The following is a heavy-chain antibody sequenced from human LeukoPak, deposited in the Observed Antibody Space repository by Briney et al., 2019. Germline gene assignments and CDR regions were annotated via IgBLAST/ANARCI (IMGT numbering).Heavy chain of an antibody. J-gene: IGHJ4*02. CDR1: GFTFSNYW. D-gene: IGHD3-9*01. CDR2: INSAGSIT. V-gene: IGHV3-74*01. Sequence: GGSLRLSCAASGFTFSNYWMHWVRQGPGKGLVWVSRINSAGSITNYADSVKGRFTISRDNAKNTLYLQMNSLRAEDTAVYYCARGADSGYSSDNWGQGTLVSVSS. CDR3: ARGADSGYSSDN.